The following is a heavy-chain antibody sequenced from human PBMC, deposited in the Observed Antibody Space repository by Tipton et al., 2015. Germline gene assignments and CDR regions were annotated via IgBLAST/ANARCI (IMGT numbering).Heavy chain of an antibody. V-gene: IGHV4-38-2*01. Sequence: TLSLTYDVSGYSISSGYYWGWIRQPPGKGLEWIGTISHSGSTYYTPSLKSRVTISADTSKNQFSLTLNSVAAADTAVYYCARRCGADCYWGYYFDHWGQGTLVNVSS. CDR1: GYSISSGYY. D-gene: IGHD2-21*01. CDR2: ISHSGST. CDR3: ARRCGADCYWGYYFDH. J-gene: IGHJ4*02.